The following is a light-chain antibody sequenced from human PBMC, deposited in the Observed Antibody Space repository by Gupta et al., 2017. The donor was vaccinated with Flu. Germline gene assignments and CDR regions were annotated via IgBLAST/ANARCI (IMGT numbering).Light chain of an antibody. V-gene: IGKV3-11*01. Sequence: EIVLTQSPVALSLSTGERTTLSCRASQSIAGYLAWYQKRPGQAPQLLIYDTSIRSEGSTASFSSSRVGTNEXLTIISXEPEDFEVYYCRHRNNGHPVDSFGXGTKVEIK. CDR1: QSIAGY. J-gene: IGKJ4*01. CDR2: DTS. CDR3: RHRNNGHPVDS.